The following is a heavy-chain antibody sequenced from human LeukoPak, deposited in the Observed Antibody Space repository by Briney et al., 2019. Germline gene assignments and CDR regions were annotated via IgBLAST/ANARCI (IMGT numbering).Heavy chain of an antibody. CDR1: GYTFTGYY. J-gene: IGHJ6*03. Sequence: ASVKISCKASGYTFTGYYMHWVRQAPGQGLEWMGRINPNSGGTNYAQKFQGRVTMTRDTSISTAYMELSRLRSDDTAVYYCARDVTPELSPPHYYYYMDVWGKGTTVTVSS. CDR3: ARDVTPELSPPHYYYYMDV. CDR2: INPNSGGT. D-gene: IGHD3-16*02. V-gene: IGHV1-2*06.